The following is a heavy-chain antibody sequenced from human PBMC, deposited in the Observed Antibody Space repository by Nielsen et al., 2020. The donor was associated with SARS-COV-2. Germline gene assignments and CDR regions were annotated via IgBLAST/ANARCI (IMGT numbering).Heavy chain of an antibody. D-gene: IGHD1-14*01. Sequence: GESLKISCKGSGYSFTSYWIGWVRQMPGKGLEWMGIIYPGDSDTRYSPSFQGQVTISADKSISTAYLQWSSLKASDTAMYYCARLPRTYVGISAASYLDYGGQGTLVTVSS. CDR3: ARLPRTYVGISAASYLDY. J-gene: IGHJ4*02. CDR2: IYPGDSDT. CDR1: GYSFTSYW. V-gene: IGHV5-51*01.